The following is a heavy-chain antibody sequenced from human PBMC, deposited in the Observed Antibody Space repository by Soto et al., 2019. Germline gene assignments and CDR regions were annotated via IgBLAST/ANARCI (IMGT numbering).Heavy chain of an antibody. J-gene: IGHJ4*02. CDR3: TTPLYCSSTSCYPSRPAY. Sequence: GGSLRLSCAASGFTFSNAWMNWVRQAPGKGLEWVGRIKSKTDGGTTDYAAPVTGRFTISRDDSKDTLYLQMNSLKTGDTAVYYCTTPLYCSSTSCYPSRPAYWGQGTLVTVSS. D-gene: IGHD2-2*01. CDR2: IKSKTDGGTT. V-gene: IGHV3-15*07. CDR1: GFTFSNAW.